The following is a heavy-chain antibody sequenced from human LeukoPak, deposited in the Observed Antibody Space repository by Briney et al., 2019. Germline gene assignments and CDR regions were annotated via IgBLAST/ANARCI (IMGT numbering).Heavy chain of an antibody. CDR2: IYYSGST. CDR3: AREGLSYYFDY. Sequence: SETLSLTCTVSGGSISSYYWSWIQQPPGKGLEWIGYIYYSGSTNYNPSLKSRVTISVDTSKNQFSLKLSSVTAADTAVYYCAREGLSYYFDYWGQGTLVTVSS. J-gene: IGHJ4*02. V-gene: IGHV4-59*01. CDR1: GGSISSYY. D-gene: IGHD3/OR15-3a*01.